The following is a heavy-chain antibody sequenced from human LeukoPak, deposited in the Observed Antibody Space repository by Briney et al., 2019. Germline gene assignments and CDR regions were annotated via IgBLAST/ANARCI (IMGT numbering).Heavy chain of an antibody. J-gene: IGHJ5*02. Sequence: SETLSLTCAVSGGSISRGDYSWSWIRQPPGKGLEWIGYVFYSGTTSYNPSLKSRVAISTDTSKNQFSLKLSSVTAADTAVYYCARSGGVLRYFDWLLRNWFDPWGQGTLVTVSS. CDR3: ARSGGVLRYFDWLLRNWFDP. V-gene: IGHV4-30-4*07. D-gene: IGHD3-9*01. CDR2: VFYSGTT. CDR1: GGSISRGDYS.